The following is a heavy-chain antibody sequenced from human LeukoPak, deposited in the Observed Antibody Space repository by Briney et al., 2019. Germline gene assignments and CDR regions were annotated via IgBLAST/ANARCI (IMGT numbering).Heavy chain of an antibody. CDR1: GGSISSGGYY. CDR2: IYYSGST. J-gene: IGHJ4*02. D-gene: IGHD6-13*01. V-gene: IGHV4-31*03. CDR3: ARVLSSSWYYFDY. Sequence: SETLSLTCTVSGGSISSGGYYWRWIRQHPGKGLEWIGYIYYSGSTYYNPSLKSRVTISVDTSKNQFSLKLSSVTAADTAVYYCARVLSSSWYYFDYWGQGTLVTVSS.